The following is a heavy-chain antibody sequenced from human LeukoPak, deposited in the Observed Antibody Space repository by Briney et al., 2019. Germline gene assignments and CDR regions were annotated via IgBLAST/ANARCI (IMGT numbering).Heavy chain of an antibody. D-gene: IGHD4-17*01. J-gene: IGHJ4*02. CDR3: ARDPPTVTLDY. CDR2: ISSSGSTT. V-gene: IGHV3-11*04. Sequence: GGSLRLSCAASGFTFSDYYMSWIRQAPGKGLEWVSYISSSGSTTYYADSVKGRFTISRDNAKNSLYLQMNSLRAEDTAVYYCARDPPTVTLDYWGQGTLVTVSS. CDR1: GFTFSDYY.